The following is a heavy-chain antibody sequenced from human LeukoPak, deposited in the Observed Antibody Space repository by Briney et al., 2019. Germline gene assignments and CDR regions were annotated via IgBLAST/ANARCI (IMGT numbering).Heavy chain of an antibody. CDR3: TSTLPEYGMDV. J-gene: IGHJ6*04. V-gene: IGHV3-73*01. CDR2: IRSKANGYAT. CDR1: GFTFSGSS. Sequence: GGSLKLSRAASGFTFSGSSMHWVRQASGKGLEWVGRIRSKANGYATAYAASVKGRFSISRDDSKNTAYLQINSLKTEDTAVYYCTSTLPEYGMDVWGKGTTVTVSS.